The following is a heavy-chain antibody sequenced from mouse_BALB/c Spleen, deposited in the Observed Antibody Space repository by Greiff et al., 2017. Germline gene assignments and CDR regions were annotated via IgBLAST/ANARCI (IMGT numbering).Heavy chain of an antibody. CDR1: GFTFSSYG. CDR2: INSNGGST. Sequence: EVQRVESGGGLVQPGGSLKLSCAASGFTFSSYGMSWVRQTPDKRLELVATINSNGGSTYYPDSVKGRFTISRDNAKNTLYLQMSSLKSEDTAMYYCARERRYYGMDYWGQGTSVTVSS. V-gene: IGHV5-6-3*01. J-gene: IGHJ4*01. CDR3: ARERRYYGMDY.